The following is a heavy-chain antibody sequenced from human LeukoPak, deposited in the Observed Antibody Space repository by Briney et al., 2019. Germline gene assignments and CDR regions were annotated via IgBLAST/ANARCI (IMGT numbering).Heavy chain of an antibody. D-gene: IGHD3-16*01. CDR3: ARDPAVGYVWGRSDHYFDC. CDR1: GFTFSSYS. J-gene: IGHJ4*02. CDR2: ISSSSSYI. Sequence: KPGGSLRLSCAASGFTFSSYSMNWVRQAPGKGLEWVSSISSSSSYIYYADSVKGRFTISRDNAKNSLYLQMHSLGAEDTAVYYCARDPAVGYVWGRSDHYFDCWGQGTLVTVSS. V-gene: IGHV3-21*01.